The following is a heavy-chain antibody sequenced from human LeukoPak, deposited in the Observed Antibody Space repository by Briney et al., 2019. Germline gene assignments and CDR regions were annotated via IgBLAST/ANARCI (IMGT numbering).Heavy chain of an antibody. CDR3: ARDKPTAGYYYYYMDV. CDR1: GFTFDDYA. V-gene: IGHV3-9*01. CDR2: ISWNSGSI. J-gene: IGHJ6*03. Sequence: PGGSLRLSCAASGFTFDDYAMHWVRQTPGKGLEWVSGISWNSGSIGYADSVKGRFTISRDNAKKSLYLQMNSLRAEDTAVYYCARDKPTAGYYYYYMDVWGKGTTVTVSS.